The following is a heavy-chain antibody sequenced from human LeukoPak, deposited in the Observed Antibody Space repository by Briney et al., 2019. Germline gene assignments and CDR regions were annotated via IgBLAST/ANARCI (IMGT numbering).Heavy chain of an antibody. D-gene: IGHD3-22*01. CDR3: AREKIGYYDGSGRGWFDP. J-gene: IGHJ5*02. CDR1: GGSISSDNYS. Sequence: SQTLSLTCTVSGGSISSDNYSWSWIRQPAGKGLEWIGRVYTSGSTNYNPSLKSRVTISVDTSKKQFSLKLSSVTAADTAVYYCAREKIGYYDGSGRGWFDPWGQGTLVTVSS. V-gene: IGHV4-61*02. CDR2: VYTSGST.